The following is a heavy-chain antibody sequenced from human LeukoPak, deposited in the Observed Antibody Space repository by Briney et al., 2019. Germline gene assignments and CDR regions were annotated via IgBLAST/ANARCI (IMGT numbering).Heavy chain of an antibody. Sequence: PSETLSLTCAVYGGSFSGCYWSWIRQPPGNRLEWIGEINHSGSTNYNPSLKSRVTISVDTSKNQFSLKLSSVTAADTAVYYCARGRGGSWLQAPVDYWGQGTLVTVSS. D-gene: IGHD1-26*01. J-gene: IGHJ4*02. CDR2: INHSGST. CDR1: GGSFSGCY. V-gene: IGHV4-34*01. CDR3: ARGRGGSWLQAPVDY.